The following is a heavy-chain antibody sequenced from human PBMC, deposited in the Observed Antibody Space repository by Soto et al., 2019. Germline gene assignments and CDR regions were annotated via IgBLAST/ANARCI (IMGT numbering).Heavy chain of an antibody. Sequence: QVQLVQSGAEVKKPGSSVKVSCKASGGTFSSYAISWVRQAPGQGLEWMGGIIPIFGTANYAQKFQGRVTITADESTSTAYMELSSLRSEDTAVYYCAIDEAGAYGSGKADDYFDICGQGTMVTVSS. D-gene: IGHD3-10*01. CDR3: AIDEAGAYGSGKADDYFDI. J-gene: IGHJ3*02. V-gene: IGHV1-69*01. CDR2: IIPIFGTA. CDR1: GGTFSSYA.